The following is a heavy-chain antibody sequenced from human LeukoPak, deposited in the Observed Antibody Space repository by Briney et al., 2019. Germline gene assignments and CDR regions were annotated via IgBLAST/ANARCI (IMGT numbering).Heavy chain of an antibody. CDR2: IYTSGST. CDR1: GGSISSYY. J-gene: IGHJ5*02. Sequence: SETLSLTCTVSGGSISSYYWSWIRQPAGKGLEWIGRIYTSGSTNYNPSLKSRVTMSVDTSKNQFSLKLSSVTAADTAVYYCARDPIVGATLGLLDPWGQGTLVTVSS. CDR3: ARDPIVGATLGLLDP. D-gene: IGHD1-26*01. V-gene: IGHV4-4*07.